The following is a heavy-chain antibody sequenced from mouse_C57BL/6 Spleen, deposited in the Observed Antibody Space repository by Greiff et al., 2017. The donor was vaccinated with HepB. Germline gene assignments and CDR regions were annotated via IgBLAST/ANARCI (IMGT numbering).Heavy chain of an antibody. CDR2: ISYDGSN. Sequence: DVQLQESGPGLVKPSQSLSLTCSVTGYSITSGYYWNWIRQFPGNKLEWMGYISYDGSNNYNPSLKNRISITRDTSKNQFFLKLNSVTTEDTATYYCARDDYYGSSYDWYFDVWGTGTTVTVSS. J-gene: IGHJ1*03. V-gene: IGHV3-6*01. CDR1: GYSITSGYY. D-gene: IGHD1-1*01. CDR3: ARDDYYGSSYDWYFDV.